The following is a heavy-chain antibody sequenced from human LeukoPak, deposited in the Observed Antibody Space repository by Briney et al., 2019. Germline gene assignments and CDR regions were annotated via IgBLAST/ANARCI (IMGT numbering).Heavy chain of an antibody. CDR3: ARAELGTVFPGAFDI. CDR1: GGTFSSYA. V-gene: IGHV1-69*06. J-gene: IGHJ3*02. Sequence: ASVKVSCNASGGTFSSYAISWVRQAPGQGLEWMGGIIPIFGTANYAQKFQGRVTITADKSTSTAYMELSSLRFEDTAVYYCARAELGTVFPGAFDIWGQGTMVTVSS. CDR2: IIPIFGTA. D-gene: IGHD3-16*01.